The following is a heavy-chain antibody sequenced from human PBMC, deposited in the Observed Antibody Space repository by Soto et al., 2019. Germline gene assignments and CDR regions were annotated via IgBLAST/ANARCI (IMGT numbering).Heavy chain of an antibody. J-gene: IGHJ4*02. V-gene: IGHV1-69*01. CDR3: ARPEGIAAQAMNY. CDR1: GGTFSSYA. Sequence: VKVSCKASGGTFSSYAISWVRQAPGQGLEWMGGIIPIFGTANYAQKFQGRVTITADESTSTAYMELSSLRSEDTAVYYCARPEGIAAQAMNYWGQGTLVTVSS. CDR2: IIPIFGTA. D-gene: IGHD6-13*01.